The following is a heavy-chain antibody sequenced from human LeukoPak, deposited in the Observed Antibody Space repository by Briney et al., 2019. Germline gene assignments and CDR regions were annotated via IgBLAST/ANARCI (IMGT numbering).Heavy chain of an antibody. V-gene: IGHV3-23*01. CDR2: ISAGGGSI. CDR1: A. CDR3: AKGAAVAGYFYFDY. Sequence: AVNWVRQAPGKGLEWVSSISAGGGSIHYAASVKGRFTISRDNSMNTLYLQMNSLRAEDTAAYYCAKGAAVAGYFYFDYWGQGTLVTVSS. D-gene: IGHD6-19*01. J-gene: IGHJ4*02.